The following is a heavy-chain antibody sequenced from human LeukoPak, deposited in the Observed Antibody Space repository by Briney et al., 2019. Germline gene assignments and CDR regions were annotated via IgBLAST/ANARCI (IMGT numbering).Heavy chain of an antibody. Sequence: PSGTLSLTCTVSGGSISSSSYYWGWIRQPPGKGLEWIGSIYYSGSTYYNPSLKSRVTISVDTSKNQFSLKLSSVTAADTAVYYCVFHCSSTSCYGDYWGQGTLVTVSS. D-gene: IGHD2-2*01. CDR1: GGSISSSSYY. V-gene: IGHV4-39*01. CDR3: VFHCSSTSCYGDY. CDR2: IYYSGST. J-gene: IGHJ4*02.